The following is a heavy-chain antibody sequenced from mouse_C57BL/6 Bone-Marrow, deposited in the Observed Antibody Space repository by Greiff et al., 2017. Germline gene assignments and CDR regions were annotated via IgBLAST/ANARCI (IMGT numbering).Heavy chain of an antibody. Sequence: VQLQQSGAELVRPGTSVKMSCTASGYTFTNYWIGWAKQRPGHGLEWIGDIYPGGGYTNYNEKFKGKATLTSDKSSSTSENSAIYYCARSLYYGYDWYFDVWGTGTTVTVSS. J-gene: IGHJ1*03. CDR3: ARSLYYGYDWYFDV. D-gene: IGHD2-2*01. CDR2: IYPGGGYT. CDR1: GYTFTNYW. V-gene: IGHV1-63*01.